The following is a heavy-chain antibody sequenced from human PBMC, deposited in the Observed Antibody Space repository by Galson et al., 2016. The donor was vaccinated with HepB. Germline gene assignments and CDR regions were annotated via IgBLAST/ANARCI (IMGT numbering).Heavy chain of an antibody. D-gene: IGHD2-15*01. CDR1: GFTFNRNA. V-gene: IGHV3-23*01. Sequence: SLRLSCAASGFTFNRNAMSWVRQTPGKGLEWVSVIGGGRGDTYYADSLKGRFTISRDNSKNTLYLQMNSLRAEDTAVYYCAKDEDFSRSLFYPDYWGQGTLVTVSS. J-gene: IGHJ4*02. CDR3: AKDEDFSRSLFYPDY. CDR2: IGGGRGDT.